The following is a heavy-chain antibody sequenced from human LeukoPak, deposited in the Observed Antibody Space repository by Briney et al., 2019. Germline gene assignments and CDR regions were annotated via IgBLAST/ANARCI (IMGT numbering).Heavy chain of an antibody. CDR2: IYSDNT. Sequence: QAGGSLRLSCTVSGFTVSSNSMSWVRQAPGKGLEWVSFIYSDNTHYSDSVKGRFTISRDNSKNTLYPQMNSLRAEDTAVYYCARRAGAYSHPYDYWGQGTLVTVSS. J-gene: IGHJ4*02. CDR3: ARRAGAYSHPYDY. V-gene: IGHV3-53*01. CDR1: GFTVSSNS. D-gene: IGHD4/OR15-4a*01.